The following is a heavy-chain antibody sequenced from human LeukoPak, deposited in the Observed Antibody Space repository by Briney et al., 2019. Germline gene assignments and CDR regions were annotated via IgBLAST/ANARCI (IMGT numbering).Heavy chain of an antibody. Sequence: SGTLSLTCVVSGGSISSLNWWSWVRQPPGKGLEWIGEIYHNGNINSNPSLTSRVTISLDESKNQFSLKVTSVTAADTAVYYCAGGHRHFYSYYFMDVWGKGTTVT. CDR2: IYHNGNI. CDR3: AGGHRHFYSYYFMDV. V-gene: IGHV4-4*02. J-gene: IGHJ6*03. D-gene: IGHD3-16*01. CDR1: GGSISSLNW.